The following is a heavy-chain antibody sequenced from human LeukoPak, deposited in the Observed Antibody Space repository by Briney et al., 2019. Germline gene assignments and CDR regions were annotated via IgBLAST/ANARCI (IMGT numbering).Heavy chain of an antibody. CDR1: VYTFSIYG. J-gene: IGHJ4*02. D-gene: IGHD2-8*01. V-gene: IGHV1-18*01. CDR3: ARDANGVLGDY. Sequence: ASVTVSFKSSVYTFSIYGISWVRQAPGQGRGWMGWISVYSGNTNYAQRVQDRVTMTTDTSTTTAYMELRSLRSDDTAMYYCARDANGVLGDYWGQGTLVTVSS. CDR2: ISVYSGNT.